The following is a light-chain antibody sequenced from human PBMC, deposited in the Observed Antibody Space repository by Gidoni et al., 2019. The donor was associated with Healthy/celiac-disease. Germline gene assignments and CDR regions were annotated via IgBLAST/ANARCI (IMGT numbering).Light chain of an antibody. Sequence: QSALTQPASVSGSPGQSITISCTGTSSDVGDYNYVSWYQQHPGKAPKLMIYEVSNRPSGVSNRFSASKSGNTASLTISGLQAEDEADYYCISYTSSSTWVFGGGTKLTVL. J-gene: IGLJ3*02. CDR1: SSDVGDYNY. CDR3: ISYTSSSTWV. V-gene: IGLV2-14*01. CDR2: EVS.